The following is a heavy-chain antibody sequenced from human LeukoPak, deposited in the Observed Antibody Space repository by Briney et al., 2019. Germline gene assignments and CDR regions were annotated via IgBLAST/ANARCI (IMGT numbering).Heavy chain of an antibody. D-gene: IGHD2-15*01. CDR1: GYTFTSYG. CDR3: ARDHHCSGGSCPLYYYCGMDV. Sequence: ASVKVSCKASGYTFTSYGISWVRQAPKQGLEWMGWISAYNGNTNYAQKLQGRVTMATDTSTSTAYMELRSLRSDDTAVYYCARDHHCSGGSCPLYYYCGMDVWGQGTTVTVSS. CDR2: ISAYNGNT. J-gene: IGHJ6*02. V-gene: IGHV1-18*01.